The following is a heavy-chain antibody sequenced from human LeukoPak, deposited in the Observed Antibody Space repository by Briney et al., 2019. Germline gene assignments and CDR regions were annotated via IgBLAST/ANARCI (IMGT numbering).Heavy chain of an antibody. D-gene: IGHD6-13*01. J-gene: IGHJ4*02. Sequence: GGSLRLSCAASGYTFSSYWMSWVRQAPGKGLEWVANIDQDSSEIYYMDSVKGRFTISRDNAKNSLYLQMISLRAGDTAVYYCARVAAAGFDFWGQGTLVTVSS. V-gene: IGHV3-7*04. CDR3: ARVAAAGFDF. CDR1: GYTFSSYW. CDR2: IDQDSSEI.